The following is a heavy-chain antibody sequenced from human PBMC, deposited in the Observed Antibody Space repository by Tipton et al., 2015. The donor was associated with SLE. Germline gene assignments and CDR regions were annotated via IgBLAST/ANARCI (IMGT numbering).Heavy chain of an antibody. J-gene: IGHJ4*02. CDR2: IDDSGNT. V-gene: IGHV4-59*11. Sequence: TLSLTCTVSGGSISSHYWSWIRQPPGKGLEWIGYIDDSGNTDYTPSLKSRVTISVDTSKNQFSLKLSSVTAADTAVYYCVYGDWLGLDYWGQGTLVTVSS. CDR1: GGSISSHY. D-gene: IGHD4-17*01. CDR3: VYGDWLGLDY.